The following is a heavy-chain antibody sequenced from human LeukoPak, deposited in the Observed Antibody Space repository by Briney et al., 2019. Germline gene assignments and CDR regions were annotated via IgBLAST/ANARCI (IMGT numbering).Heavy chain of an antibody. CDR3: ARLCRGGSCYGNY. D-gene: IGHD2-15*01. Sequence: SETLSLTCTVSGGSISSSSYYWGWIRQPPGKGLEWIGSIYYSGSTYYNPSLKSRVTISVDTSKNQFSLKLSSVTAADTAVYDCARLCRGGSCYGNYWGQGTLVTVSS. V-gene: IGHV4-39*01. CDR1: GGSISSSSYY. CDR2: IYYSGST. J-gene: IGHJ4*02.